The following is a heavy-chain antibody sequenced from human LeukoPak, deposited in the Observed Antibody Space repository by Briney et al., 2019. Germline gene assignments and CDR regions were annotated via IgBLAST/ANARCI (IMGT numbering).Heavy chain of an antibody. J-gene: IGHJ4*02. CDR2: IHRSGSP. Sequence: PSETLSLTCTVPLDSTTSNFWSWVRQPPGKGLEWIGEIHRSGSPNYNPSLQSRVTISIDRSRNQIALELSSVTAADTAVYYCAREILGGFNPGAYWGQGTLVTVSS. CDR3: AREILGGFNPGAY. CDR1: LDSTTSNF. V-gene: IGHV4-4*02. D-gene: IGHD1-14*01.